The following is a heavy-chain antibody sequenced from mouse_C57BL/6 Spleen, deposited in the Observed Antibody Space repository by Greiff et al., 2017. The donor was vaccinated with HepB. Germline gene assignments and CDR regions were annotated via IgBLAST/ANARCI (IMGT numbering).Heavy chain of an antibody. D-gene: IGHD2-4*01. J-gene: IGHJ2*01. CDR2: ISSGSSTI. CDR3: ARPKDYDYDDYFDY. CDR1: GFTFSDYG. V-gene: IGHV5-17*01. Sequence: EVQLVESGGGLVKPGGSLKLSCAASGFTFSDYGMHWVRQAPEKGLEWVAYISSGSSTIYYADTVKGRFTISRDNAKNTLFLQMTSLRSEDTAMYYCARPKDYDYDDYFDYWGQGTTLTVSS.